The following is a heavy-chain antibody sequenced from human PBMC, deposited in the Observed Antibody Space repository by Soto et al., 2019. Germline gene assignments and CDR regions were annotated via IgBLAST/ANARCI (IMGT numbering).Heavy chain of an antibody. CDR1: GFTFSSYA. CDR3: AREGVIRFLEWFPYGMDV. CDR2: ISYDGSNK. D-gene: IGHD3-3*01. V-gene: IGHV3-30-3*01. Sequence: GGSLRLSCAASGFTFSSYAMHWVRQAPGKGLEWVAVISYDGSNKYYADSVKGRFTISRDNSKNTLYLQMNSLRAEDTAVYYWAREGVIRFLEWFPYGMDVWGQGTTVTVSS. J-gene: IGHJ6*02.